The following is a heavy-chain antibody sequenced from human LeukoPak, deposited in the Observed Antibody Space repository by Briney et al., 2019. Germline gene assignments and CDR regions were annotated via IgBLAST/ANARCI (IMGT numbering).Heavy chain of an antibody. Sequence: GGSLRLSCAASGFILSDYYMSWIRQAPGKGLEWVAYISTNDRTTYYADSVKGRFTISRDNAKNSLYLQMNSLRAEDTAVYYCARESYSSGYYYDYWGQGTLVTVSS. J-gene: IGHJ4*02. CDR3: ARESYSSGYYYDY. CDR2: ISTNDRTT. D-gene: IGHD3-22*01. V-gene: IGHV3-11*04. CDR1: GFILSDYY.